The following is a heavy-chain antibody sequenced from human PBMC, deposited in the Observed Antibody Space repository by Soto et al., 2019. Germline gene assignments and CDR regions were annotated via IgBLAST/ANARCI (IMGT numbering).Heavy chain of an antibody. CDR2: ISGSGGST. V-gene: IGHV3-23*01. D-gene: IGHD2-2*01. Sequence: GGSLRLSCAASGFTFSSYAMSWVRQAPGKGLEWVSAISGSGGSTYYADSVKGRFTISRDNSKNTLYLQMNSLRAEDTAVYYFAKVRRYCSSTSCSRNFDYWGQGTLVTVSS. J-gene: IGHJ4*02. CDR1: GFTFSSYA. CDR3: AKVRRYCSSTSCSRNFDY.